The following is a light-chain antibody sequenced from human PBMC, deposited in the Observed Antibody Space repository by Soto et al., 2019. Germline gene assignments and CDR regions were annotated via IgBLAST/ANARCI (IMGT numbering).Light chain of an antibody. V-gene: IGLV3-21*04. J-gene: IGLJ2*01. CDR1: NMGSKS. CDR3: QVWDSSSVV. Sequence: SYELTQPPSVSVAPGKTARITXXGNNMGSKSLHWYQQKPGQAPVLVIYYDSDRPSGIPERFSGSNSGNTATLTISRVEAGDEADYYCQVWDSSSVVFGGGTKLTVL. CDR2: YDS.